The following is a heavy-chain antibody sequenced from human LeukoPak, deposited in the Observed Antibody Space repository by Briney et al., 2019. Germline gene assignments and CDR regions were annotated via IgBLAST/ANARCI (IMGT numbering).Heavy chain of an antibody. V-gene: IGHV1-18*01. D-gene: IGHD3-10*01. CDR3: ARVQVSYYGSGSYYTLDYYYYMDV. CDR2: ISAYNGNT. CDR1: GYTFTSYG. Sequence: ASVKVSCKASGYTFTSYGISWVRQAPGQGLEWMGWISAYNGNTNYAQKLQGRVTMTTDTSTSTAYMELRSLRSDDTAVYYCARVQVSYYGSGSYYTLDYYYYMDVWGKGTTVTVSS. J-gene: IGHJ6*03.